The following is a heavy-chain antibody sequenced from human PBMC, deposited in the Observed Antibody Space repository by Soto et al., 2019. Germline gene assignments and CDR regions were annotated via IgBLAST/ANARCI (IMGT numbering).Heavy chain of an antibody. Sequence: QVQLVQSGAEVKKPGASVKVSCKASGYSFTSYDINWVRQATGQGLEWMGWMNPNSGNTGYAQKFQGRVTMTRNTSISTAYIELSSLRSEDTAVYYCARERSSGWYVDYWGQGTLVTVSS. CDR3: ARERSSGWYVDY. J-gene: IGHJ4*02. D-gene: IGHD6-19*01. V-gene: IGHV1-8*01. CDR2: MNPNSGNT. CDR1: GYSFTSYD.